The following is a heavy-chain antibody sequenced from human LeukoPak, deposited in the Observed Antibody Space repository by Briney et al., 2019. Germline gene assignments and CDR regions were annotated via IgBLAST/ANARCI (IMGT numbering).Heavy chain of an antibody. Sequence: GGSLRLSCTASGFNFGDYFMSWIRQSPGKGLEWVAFISGSGTNIHYADSVKGRFTISRDNAKNSLYLEMRSLRSEDTAVYYCATSRVFDYWGQGALISVYS. CDR3: ATSRVFDY. J-gene: IGHJ4*02. CDR1: GFNFGDYF. V-gene: IGHV3-11*04. CDR2: ISGSGTNI.